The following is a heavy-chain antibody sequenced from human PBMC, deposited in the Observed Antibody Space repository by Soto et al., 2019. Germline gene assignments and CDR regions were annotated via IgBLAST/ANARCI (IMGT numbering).Heavy chain of an antibody. Sequence: ELQLVESGGGLVRPGGSLTLTCAASGFTFSNAWMNWVRQAPGKGLEWVGRIKSKVDGETIDYAAPVKGRFTISRGDSKKRVYLQMNSLKTEDRGVYYCSSGGYFFDYWGQGTLVTVTS. J-gene: IGHJ4*02. CDR3: SSGGYFFDY. CDR2: IKSKVDGETI. V-gene: IGHV3-15*07. D-gene: IGHD1-1*01. CDR1: GFTFSNAW.